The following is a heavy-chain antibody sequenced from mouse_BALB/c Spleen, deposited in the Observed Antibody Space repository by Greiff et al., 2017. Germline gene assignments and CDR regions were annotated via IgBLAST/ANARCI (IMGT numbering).Heavy chain of an antibody. CDR2: IYPGDGDT. V-gene: IGHV1-87*01. CDR3: ARLITTATGYFDY. Sequence: QVQLKESGAELARPGASVKLSCKASGYTFTSYWMQWVKQRPGQGLEWIGAIYPGDGDTRYTQKFKGKATLTADKSSSTAYMQLSSLASEDSAVYYCARLITTATGYFDYWGQGTTLTVSS. D-gene: IGHD1-2*01. CDR1: GYTFTSYW. J-gene: IGHJ2*01.